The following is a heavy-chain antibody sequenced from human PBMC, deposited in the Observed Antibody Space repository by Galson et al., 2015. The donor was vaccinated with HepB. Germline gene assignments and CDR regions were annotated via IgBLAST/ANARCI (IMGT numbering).Heavy chain of an antibody. CDR3: ARDIITPGIAVAGLPDY. Sequence: SVKVSCKASGYTFTSYGISWVRQAPGQGLEWMGWISAYNGNTNYAQKLQGRVTMTTDTSTSTAYMELRSLRSDDTAVYYCARDIITPGIAVAGLPDYWGQGTLVTVSS. CDR2: ISAYNGNT. V-gene: IGHV1-18*01. D-gene: IGHD6-19*01. CDR1: GYTFTSYG. J-gene: IGHJ4*02.